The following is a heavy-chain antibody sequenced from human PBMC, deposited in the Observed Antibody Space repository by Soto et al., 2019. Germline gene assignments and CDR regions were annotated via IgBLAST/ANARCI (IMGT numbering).Heavy chain of an antibody. CDR1: GGSISSGGYS. CDR2: LYHSGST. D-gene: IGHD6-13*01. CDR3: ARDLAAAWDY. Sequence: QLQLQESGSGLVKPSQTLSLTCAVSGGSISSGGYSWSWIRQPPGKGLEWIGYLYHSGSTYYNPSLWSRVTISVDRSKYHFSLKLSSVTAADTAVYYCARDLAAAWDYWVQGTPVTVSS. V-gene: IGHV4-30-2*01. J-gene: IGHJ4*02.